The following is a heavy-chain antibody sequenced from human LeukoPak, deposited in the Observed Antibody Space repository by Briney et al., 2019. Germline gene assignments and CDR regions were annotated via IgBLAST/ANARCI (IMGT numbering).Heavy chain of an antibody. J-gene: IGHJ4*02. CDR1: GGSISSYY. Sequence: SETLSLTCTVSGGSISSYYWSWIRQPAGRGLEWIGRLYTSGSTNYNPSLKSRVTMSLVTSKNQFSLKLSSVTAADTAVYYCAREDPYYDYVWGSYRYGYYFDYWGQGTLVTVSS. CDR3: AREDPYYDYVWGSYRYGYYFDY. D-gene: IGHD3-16*02. CDR2: LYTSGST. V-gene: IGHV4-4*07.